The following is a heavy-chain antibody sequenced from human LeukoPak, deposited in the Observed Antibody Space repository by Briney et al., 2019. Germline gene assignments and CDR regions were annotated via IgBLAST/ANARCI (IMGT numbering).Heavy chain of an antibody. V-gene: IGHV3-7*01. Sequence: PGGSLRLSCAASGFTFSSYWMSWVRQAPGKGLEWVANIKQDGSEKYYVDSVKGRFTISRDNAKNSLYLQMNSLRAEDTAVYYCVRDRGWLSNPGYFDYWGRGTLVTV. D-gene: IGHD3-22*01. CDR2: IKQDGSEK. CDR3: VRDRGWLSNPGYFDY. CDR1: GFTFSSYW. J-gene: IGHJ4*02.